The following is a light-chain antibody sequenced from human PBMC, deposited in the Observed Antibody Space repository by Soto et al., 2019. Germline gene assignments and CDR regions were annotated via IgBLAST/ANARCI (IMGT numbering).Light chain of an antibody. CDR2: GVS. J-gene: IGKJ1*01. Sequence: EIVLTQSPGTLSLSPGERATLSCWASQSISSSYLAWYQHKPGQAPRLLIYGVSSRATGIPDRFSGSGSGTDFTLTISRLEPEDFAVYYCQQYGSSPRTFGQGTKVEIK. V-gene: IGKV3-20*01. CDR3: QQYGSSPRT. CDR1: QSISSSY.